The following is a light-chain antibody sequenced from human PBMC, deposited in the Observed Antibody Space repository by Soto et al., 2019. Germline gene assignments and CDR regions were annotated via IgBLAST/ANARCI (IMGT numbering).Light chain of an antibody. CDR3: LQAYKFPHT. J-gene: IGKJ3*01. Sequence: DIQMTQSPSSVSASVGDRVTITCRASQHISRWLAWYQQKPGEAPKLLITAASPLQSGVPSRFSGSGSGTDFTLTIISLQPEDFATYYCLQAYKFPHTFGPGTTVDIK. CDR1: QHISRW. CDR2: AAS. V-gene: IGKV1D-12*01.